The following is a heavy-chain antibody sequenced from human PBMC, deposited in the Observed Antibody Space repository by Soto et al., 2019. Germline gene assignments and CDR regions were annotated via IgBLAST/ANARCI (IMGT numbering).Heavy chain of an antibody. CDR1: GGSISSSSYY. V-gene: IGHV4-39*01. CDR2: ICYSGST. Sequence: QLQLQESGPGLVKPSETLSLTCTVSGGSISSSSYYWGRLRPPPGQGLEWIGSICYSGSTYYNPSLKCRVTISVDTSKNQCSLKLSSVPAADSAVDCCVAVWFGESQHGGQGTLFTASS. CDR3: VAVWFGESQH. J-gene: IGHJ1*01. D-gene: IGHD3-10*01.